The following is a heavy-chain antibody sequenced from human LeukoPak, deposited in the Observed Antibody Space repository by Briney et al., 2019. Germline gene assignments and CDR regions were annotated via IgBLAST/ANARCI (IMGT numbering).Heavy chain of an antibody. CDR2: IKSKTDGGTT. CDR3: TTDRESSTSLDY. D-gene: IGHD2-2*01. CDR1: GFTFSNAW. J-gene: IGHJ4*02. Sequence: GGSLRLSCAASGFTFSNAWMSWVRQAPGKGLEWVGRIKSKTDGGTTDYAAPVKGRFTISRDDSKNMLYPQMNSLKTEDTAVYYCTTDRESSTSLDYWGQGTLVTVSS. V-gene: IGHV3-15*01.